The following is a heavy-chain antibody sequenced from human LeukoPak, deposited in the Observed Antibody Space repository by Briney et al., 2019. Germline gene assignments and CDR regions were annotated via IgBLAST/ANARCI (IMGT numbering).Heavy chain of an antibody. J-gene: IGHJ4*02. V-gene: IGHV4-34*01. CDR1: GGSFSAYY. Sequence: SETLSLTCAVYGGSFSAYYWSWLRQPPGKGLEWIGEINHSGSTNYNPSLKSRVTISVDTSKNQFSLRLSSVTAADTAVYYCARLYGSGSYYRHWGQGTLVTVSS. D-gene: IGHD3-10*01. CDR3: ARLYGSGSYYRH. CDR2: INHSGST.